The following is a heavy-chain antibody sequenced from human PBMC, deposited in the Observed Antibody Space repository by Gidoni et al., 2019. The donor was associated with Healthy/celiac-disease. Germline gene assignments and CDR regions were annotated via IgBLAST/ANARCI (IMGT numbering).Heavy chain of an antibody. J-gene: IGHJ6*02. V-gene: IGHV3-73*01. Sequence: LRQASGKGLEWVGRIRSKANSYATAYAASVKGRFTISRDDSKNTAYLQMNSLKTEDTAVYYCTSQTYCSSTSCPLHYYYYYGMDVWGQGTTVTVSS. CDR3: TSQTYCSSTSCPLHYYYYYGMDV. D-gene: IGHD2-2*01. CDR2: IRSKANSYAT.